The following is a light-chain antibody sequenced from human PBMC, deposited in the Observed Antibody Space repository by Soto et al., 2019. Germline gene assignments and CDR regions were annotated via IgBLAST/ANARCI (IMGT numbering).Light chain of an antibody. Sequence: DIQMTQSPSTLSASVRDRVTITCRASQSISSWLAWYQQKPGKAPKLLIYDASSLESGVPSRFSGSGSGTEFTLTISSGQPDDFATYYCQHYDSYSLRWTFGQGAQVQI. CDR3: QHYDSYSLRWT. CDR1: QSISSW. CDR2: DAS. V-gene: IGKV1-5*01. J-gene: IGKJ1*01.